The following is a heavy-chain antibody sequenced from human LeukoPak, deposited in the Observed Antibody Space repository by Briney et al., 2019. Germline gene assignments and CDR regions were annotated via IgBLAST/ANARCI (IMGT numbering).Heavy chain of an antibody. CDR1: GGSISSSSYY. CDR2: IYYSGST. V-gene: IGHV4-39*01. J-gene: IGHJ4*02. CDR3: AKTGDDIVKEFDY. D-gene: IGHD7-27*01. Sequence: PSETLSLTCTVSGGSISSSSYYWGWLRQPPGKGLEWIGSIYYSGSTYYNPSLKSRVTISVDTSKNQFSLKLSSVTAADTAVYYCAKTGDDIVKEFDYWGQGTLVTVSS.